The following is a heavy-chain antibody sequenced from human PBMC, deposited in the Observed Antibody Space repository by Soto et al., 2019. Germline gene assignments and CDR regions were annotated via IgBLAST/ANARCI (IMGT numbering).Heavy chain of an antibody. Sequence: LRLSCAASGFSFSISPMHWVRQAPGKGPEWVALISYDGTNKFYADSVKGRFTISRDNSKSTLYLQVDSLRPEDAAVYYCARDPKTSGGQHWAFNYFDSWGQGTLVTVS. CDR2: ISYDGTNK. CDR1: GFSFSISP. D-gene: IGHD7-27*01. V-gene: IGHV3-30-3*01. J-gene: IGHJ4*02. CDR3: ARDPKTSGGQHWAFNYFDS.